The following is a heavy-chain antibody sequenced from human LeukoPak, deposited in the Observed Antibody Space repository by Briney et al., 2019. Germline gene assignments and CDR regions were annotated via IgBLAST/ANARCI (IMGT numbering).Heavy chain of an antibody. D-gene: IGHD3-22*01. CDR3: ARLIPYYYDSSGYRYYFGF. V-gene: IGHV4-39*01. CDR1: GGFISSSSFY. CDR2: IYYDGTT. J-gene: IGHJ4*02. Sequence: SETLSLTCTVSGGFISSSSFYWGWIRQTPGKGLEWIGSIYYDGTTYYNPSLKSRVTISADTSKNQFSLKLSPVTAADTAVYYCARLIPYYYDSSGYRYYFGFWGQGTLVTVSS.